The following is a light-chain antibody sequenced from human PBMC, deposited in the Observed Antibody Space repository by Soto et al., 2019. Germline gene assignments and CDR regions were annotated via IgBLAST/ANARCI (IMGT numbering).Light chain of an antibody. V-gene: IGLV2-14*01. CDR1: SSDVGDYNY. Sequence: HSALTQPASVSGSPGQSITISCTGTSSDVGDYNYVSWYQQHPGKAPKLMIYDVSNRPSGVSNRFSGSKSGNTASLTISGLQAEDESDYYCSSYTSSSTVVFGGGTKVTVL. J-gene: IGLJ2*01. CDR2: DVS. CDR3: SSYTSSSTVV.